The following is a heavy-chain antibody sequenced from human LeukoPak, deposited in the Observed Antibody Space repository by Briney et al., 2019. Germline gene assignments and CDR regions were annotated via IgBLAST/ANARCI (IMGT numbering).Heavy chain of an antibody. CDR3: AKDIGVVVAANPDAFDI. CDR1: GFTFDEYA. V-gene: IGHV3-9*01. Sequence: GGSLRLSCAVSGFTFDEYAMHWVRHAPGRGLEWVACISWNSGSIGYADSVKGRFTISRDNAKNSLYLQMNSLRAEDTALYYCAKDIGVVVAANPDAFDIWGQGTMVTVSS. J-gene: IGHJ3*02. D-gene: IGHD2-15*01. CDR2: ISWNSGSI.